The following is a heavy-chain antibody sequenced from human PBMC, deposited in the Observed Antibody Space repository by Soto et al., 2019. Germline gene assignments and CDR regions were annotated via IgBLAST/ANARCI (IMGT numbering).Heavy chain of an antibody. V-gene: IGHV1-2*04. CDR3: ARDPGYSSSWYVFDP. CDR1: GYTFTGYY. J-gene: IGHJ5*02. Sequence: GASVKVSCKASGYTFTGYYMHWVRQAPGQGLEWMGWINPNSGGTNYAQKFQGWVTMTRDTSISTAYMELSRLRSDDTAVYYCARDPGYSSSWYVFDPWGQGTLVTVSS. CDR2: INPNSGGT. D-gene: IGHD6-13*01.